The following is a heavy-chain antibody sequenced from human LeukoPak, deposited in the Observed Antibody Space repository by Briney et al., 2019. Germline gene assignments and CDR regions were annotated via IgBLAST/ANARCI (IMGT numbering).Heavy chain of an antibody. J-gene: IGHJ4*02. Sequence: SETLSLTCTVSGYSISSSYYWGWIRQPPGKGLEWIGSIYYSGSTYYNPSLKSRVTISVDTSKNQFSLKLSSVTAADTAVYYCARPGGDGGNSRELDYWGQGILVTVSS. D-gene: IGHD4-23*01. CDR1: GYSISSSYY. V-gene: IGHV4-39*01. CDR2: IYYSGST. CDR3: ARPGGDGGNSRELDY.